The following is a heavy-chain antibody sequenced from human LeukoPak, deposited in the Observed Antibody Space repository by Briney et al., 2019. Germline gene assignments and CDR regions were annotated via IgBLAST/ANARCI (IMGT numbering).Heavy chain of an antibody. J-gene: IGHJ4*02. CDR1: GYTLTGYY. CDR2: INPNSGGT. V-gene: IGHV1-2*02. Sequence: GASVKVSCKASGYTLTGYYMHWVRQAPGQGLEWMGWINPNSGGTNYAQKFQGRVTMTRDTSISTAYMELSRLRSDDTAVYYCARVTNYDYVWGSYSDYWGQGTLVTVSS. D-gene: IGHD3-16*01. CDR3: ARVTNYDYVWGSYSDY.